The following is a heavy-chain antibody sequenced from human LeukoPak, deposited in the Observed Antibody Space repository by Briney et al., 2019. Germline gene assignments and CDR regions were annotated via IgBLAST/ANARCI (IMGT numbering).Heavy chain of an antibody. Sequence: KPSETLSLTCTVSGGSISSYYWSWIRQPPGKGLEWIGYIYYSGSTNYNPSLKSRVTISVDTSKNQFSLKLSSVIAADTAVYYCARSSYYYDSSGYYYNWFDPWGQGTLVTVSS. V-gene: IGHV4-59*01. CDR1: GGSISSYY. J-gene: IGHJ5*02. CDR3: ARSSYYYDSSGYYYNWFDP. CDR2: IYYSGST. D-gene: IGHD3-22*01.